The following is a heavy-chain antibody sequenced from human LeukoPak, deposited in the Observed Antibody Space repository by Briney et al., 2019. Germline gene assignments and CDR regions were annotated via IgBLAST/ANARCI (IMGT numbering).Heavy chain of an antibody. CDR3: ARGAFLEWLLNYHYYYMDV. J-gene: IGHJ6*03. D-gene: IGHD3-3*02. Sequence: SVKVSFKASGGTFINYAISWVRQAPGQGLEWMGGIIPILGTAHYAQKFQGRVTITADEFTSTAYMERSSLRSEATAVYYCARGAFLEWLLNYHYYYMDVWGKGTTVTVSS. CDR2: IIPILGTA. CDR1: GGTFINYA. V-gene: IGHV1-69*13.